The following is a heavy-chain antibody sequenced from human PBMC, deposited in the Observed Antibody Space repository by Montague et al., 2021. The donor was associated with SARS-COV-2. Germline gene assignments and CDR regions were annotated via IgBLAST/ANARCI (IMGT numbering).Heavy chain of an antibody. D-gene: IGHD3-22*01. Sequence: SLRLSCAASGFTFSSYDMHWVRQATGKGLEWVSAIGTAGGTNYPGYLKGRFTISRENAKNSLYLQLNSLRAGDTAVYYCARGDSSGYYYLFDYWGQGTLVTVSS. CDR1: GFTFSSYD. CDR3: ARGDSSGYYYLFDY. J-gene: IGHJ4*02. CDR2: IGTAGGT. V-gene: IGHV3-13*04.